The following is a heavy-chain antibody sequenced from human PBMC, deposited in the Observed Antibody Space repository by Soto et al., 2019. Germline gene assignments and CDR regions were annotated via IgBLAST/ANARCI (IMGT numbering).Heavy chain of an antibody. D-gene: IGHD4-17*01. CDR1: GFTFSSYG. CDR3: ARDDYGDSIDY. J-gene: IGHJ4*02. CDR2: IWYDGSNK. Sequence: QVQLVESGGGVVQPGRSLRLSCAASGFTFSSYGMHWVRQAPGKGLEWVAVIWYDGSNKYYADSVKGRFTISRDNSKNTLYLQMNSLRAEDTAVYYCARDDYGDSIDYWGQGTLVTVSS. V-gene: IGHV3-33*01.